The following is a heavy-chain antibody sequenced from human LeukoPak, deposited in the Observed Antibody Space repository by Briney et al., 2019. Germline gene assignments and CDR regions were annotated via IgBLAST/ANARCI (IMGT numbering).Heavy chain of an antibody. CDR3: ARGSGSGNNDY. Sequence: ASVKVSCKASGYTFTSYDIHWVRQAPGQRLEWMGRISAGNGNTKYSQNFQGRVTFISNTSATTAFMVLRSLRSEDAAVYYCARGSGSGNNDYWGQGTLVTVSS. V-gene: IGHV1-3*01. D-gene: IGHD1-26*01. CDR1: GYTFTSYD. J-gene: IGHJ4*02. CDR2: ISAGNGNT.